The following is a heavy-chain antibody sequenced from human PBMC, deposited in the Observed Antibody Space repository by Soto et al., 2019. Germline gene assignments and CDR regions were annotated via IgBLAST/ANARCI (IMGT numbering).Heavy chain of an antibody. CDR3: ARKIAAVGSYYYYMDV. CDR2: IYYSGST. D-gene: IGHD6-13*01. CDR1: GDSISGYY. J-gene: IGHJ6*03. Sequence: SETLSLTCTVSGDSISGYYWSWIRQPPGKGLEWIGYIYYSGSTDYNPSLKSRVTISVDTSKNQFSLRLSSVTAADTAVYYCARKIAAVGSYYYYMDVWGKGTTVTVSS. V-gene: IGHV4-59*01.